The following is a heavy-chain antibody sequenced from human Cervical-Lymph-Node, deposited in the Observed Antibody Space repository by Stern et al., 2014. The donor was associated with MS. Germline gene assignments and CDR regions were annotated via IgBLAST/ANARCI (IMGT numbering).Heavy chain of an antibody. CDR3: ARALPLRFLEWPMDV. D-gene: IGHD3-3*01. J-gene: IGHJ6*02. V-gene: IGHV3-11*06. CDR2: ISSSSSYT. Sequence: VQLLESGGGLVKPGGSLRLSCAASGFTFSDYYMSWIRQAPGKGLEWVSYISSSSSYTNYADYVKGRFTISRDNAKNSLYLQMNSLRAEDTAVYYCARALPLRFLEWPMDVWGQGTTVTVSS. CDR1: GFTFSDYY.